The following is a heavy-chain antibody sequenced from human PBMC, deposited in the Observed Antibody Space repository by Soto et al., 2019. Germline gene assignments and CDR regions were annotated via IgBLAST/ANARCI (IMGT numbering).Heavy chain of an antibody. J-gene: IGHJ4*02. CDR2: ISSSSSYI. D-gene: IGHD6-19*01. Sequence: EVQLVESGGGLVKPGGSLSLSCAASGFTFSSYSMNWVRQAPGKGLEWVSSISSSSSYIYYADSVKGRFTISRDNAKNSLYLQMNSLRAEDTAVYYCARDIGGWYELDYWGQGTLVTVSS. V-gene: IGHV3-21*01. CDR1: GFTFSSYS. CDR3: ARDIGGWYELDY.